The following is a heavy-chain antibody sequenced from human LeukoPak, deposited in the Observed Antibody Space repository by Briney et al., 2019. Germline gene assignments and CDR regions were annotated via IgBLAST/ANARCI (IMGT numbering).Heavy chain of an antibody. CDR2: INHSGST. CDR3: ASHMTTVTYFDY. V-gene: IGHV4-34*01. D-gene: IGHD4-11*01. J-gene: IGHJ4*02. Sequence: PSETLSLTCAVYGGSFSGYYWSWIRQPPGKGLEWIGEINHSGSTNYNPSLKSRVTISVDTSKNQFSLKLSSVTAADTAVYYCASHMTTVTYFDYWGQGTLVTVSS. CDR1: GGSFSGYY.